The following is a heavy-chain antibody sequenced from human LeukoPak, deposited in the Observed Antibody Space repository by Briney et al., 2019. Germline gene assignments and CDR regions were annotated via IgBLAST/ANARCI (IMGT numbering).Heavy chain of an antibody. D-gene: IGHD3-22*01. Sequence: ASVKVSCKASGYTFTSYYMHWVRQAPGQGLEWMGIINPSGGSTSYAQKFQGRVTMTRDTSTSTVYMELSSLRSEDTAVYYCARDGGLYYYDSRSFDYWGQGTLVTVSS. CDR3: ARDGGLYYYDSRSFDY. CDR1: GYTFTSYY. J-gene: IGHJ4*02. CDR2: INPSGGST. V-gene: IGHV1-46*01.